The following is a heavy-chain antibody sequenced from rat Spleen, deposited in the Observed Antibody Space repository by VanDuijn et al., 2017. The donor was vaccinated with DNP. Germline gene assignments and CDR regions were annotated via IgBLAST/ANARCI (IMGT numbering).Heavy chain of an antibody. Sequence: QVQLKESGPGLVQPSQTLSLICPVSGFSLTANNVHWVRQPPGKGLEWMGRMRYDGDTYYNSTLKSRLTINRDTSKNQVFLKMNSLQTADTATYYRAGVPNTYYVMDAWGQGASVTVSS. J-gene: IGHJ4*01. V-gene: IGHV2S30*01. CDR3: AGVPNTYYVMDA. CDR2: MRYDGDT. D-gene: IGHD3-8*01. CDR1: GFSLTANN.